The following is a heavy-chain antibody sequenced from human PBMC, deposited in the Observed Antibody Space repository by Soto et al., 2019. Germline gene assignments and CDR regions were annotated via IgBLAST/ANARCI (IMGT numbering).Heavy chain of an antibody. CDR1: GAPISTGNW. CDR2: IYHGGNT. V-gene: IGHV4-4*02. D-gene: IGHD3-22*01. CDR3: ARHSSYYYDSSAYYDS. J-gene: IGHJ5*01. Sequence: QVHLQESGPGLVQSSGTLSLTCGVSGAPISTGNWWTWVRQPPGKELEWIGEIYHGGNTNYRPSLKSRVTISVDKAKNQFSLRLSSVTAADTAVYYCARHSSYYYDSSAYYDSWGQGALVTVSS.